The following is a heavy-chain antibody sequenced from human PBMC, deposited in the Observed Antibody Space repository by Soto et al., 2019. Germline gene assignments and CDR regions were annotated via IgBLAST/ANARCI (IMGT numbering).Heavy chain of an antibody. CDR2: IFSNDEK. CDR3: ARIFFTVTTGGGGYYGMDV. D-gene: IGHD4-17*01. J-gene: IGHJ6*02. CDR1: GFSLSNARMG. Sequence: QVTLKESGPVLVKPTETLTLTCTVSGFSLSNARMGVSWIRQPPGKALEWLAHIFSNDEKSYSTSLKSRLTISKENSKSQGVLTMANMDPVGTGTFFWARIFFTVTTGGGGYYGMDVWGQGTTVTVSS. V-gene: IGHV2-26*01.